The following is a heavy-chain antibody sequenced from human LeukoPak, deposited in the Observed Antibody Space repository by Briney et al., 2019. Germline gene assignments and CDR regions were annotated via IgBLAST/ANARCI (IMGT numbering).Heavy chain of an antibody. CDR2: ISAYNGNT. CDR3: AREPLDVVVPAAYAFDI. V-gene: IGHV1-18*01. Sequence: ASVQVSCKASGGTFSSYAISWVRPAPGQGLEWMGWISAYNGNTNYAQKLQGRVTMTTDTSTSTAYMELRSLRSDDTATYYCAREPLDVVVPAAYAFDIWGQGTMVTVSS. CDR1: GGTFSSYA. D-gene: IGHD2-2*01. J-gene: IGHJ3*02.